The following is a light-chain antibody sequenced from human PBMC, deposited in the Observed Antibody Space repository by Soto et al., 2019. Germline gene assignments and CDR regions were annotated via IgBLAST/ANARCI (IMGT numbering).Light chain of an antibody. Sequence: DIQMTQSPSTLSASVGARVTITCRASQDISTWLAWYQQRPGKAPHLLIYDASRLQSGVPSRFTGSGSGTEFTLTVSSLQPDDFATYYCQHRVFGPGTRLEIK. CDR3: QHRV. CDR1: QDISTW. V-gene: IGKV1-5*01. CDR2: DAS. J-gene: IGKJ5*01.